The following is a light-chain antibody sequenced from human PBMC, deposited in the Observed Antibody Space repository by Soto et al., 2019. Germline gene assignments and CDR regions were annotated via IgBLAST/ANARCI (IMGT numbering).Light chain of an antibody. V-gene: IGKV3-15*01. CDR1: QSVSSSY. J-gene: IGKJ1*01. CDR2: GAS. Sequence: EIVLTQSPVTLSLTRGERATLSCRGSQSVSSSYFAWYQQKPGHAPSLLIYGASTRATGIPARFSGSGSGTKFTLTINSLQSEDFAVYYCQQYNNWPMWTFGQGTKVDIK. CDR3: QQYNNWPMWT.